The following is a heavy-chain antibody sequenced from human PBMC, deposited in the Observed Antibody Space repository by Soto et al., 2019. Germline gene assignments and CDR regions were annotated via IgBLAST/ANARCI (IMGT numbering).Heavy chain of an antibody. D-gene: IGHD5-12*01. CDR2: SYYSGGS. J-gene: IGHJ4*02. V-gene: IGHV4-30-4*01. CDR3: ARLSGYDPAGAADK. CDR1: GASISSPEHY. Sequence: QVQLQESGPGLVKTSQTLSLTCSLSGASISSPEHYWSWIRQPPGKGLEWIGYSYYSGGSYYNASLQRRVSISVDTSQNQFSLRLRSVTAADTAVYYCARLSGYDPAGAADKWGPGILVSVSS.